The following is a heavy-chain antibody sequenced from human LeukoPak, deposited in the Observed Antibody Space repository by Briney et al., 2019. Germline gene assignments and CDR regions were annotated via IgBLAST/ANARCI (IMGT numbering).Heavy chain of an antibody. Sequence: SETLSLTCAVSGGSISSYYWSWIRQPPGQGLEWIGYMCYSGSTNYNPSLKSRVTISVDTSKNQSSLKLSSVTAADTAVYYCARFMTTVSYGLDYWGQGTLVTVCS. CDR2: MCYSGST. CDR3: ARFMTTVSYGLDY. CDR1: GGSISSYY. V-gene: IGHV4-59*01. D-gene: IGHD4-17*01. J-gene: IGHJ4*02.